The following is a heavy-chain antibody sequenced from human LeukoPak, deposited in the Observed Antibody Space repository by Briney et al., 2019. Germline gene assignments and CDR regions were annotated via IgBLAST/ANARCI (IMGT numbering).Heavy chain of an antibody. CDR3: ASYRSYESGYYPYFDP. Sequence: PSETLSLTCHLFGGSINSYYWNWMRQPPGKGLEWMGYIFYSGNQNYHPSLNSRLTMSIEPSKRQFSLKLTSVTAADTAVYYCASYRSYESGYYPYFDPWGREILVTVSS. CDR1: GGSINSYY. J-gene: IGHJ4*02. D-gene: IGHD3-22*01. V-gene: IGHV4-59*01. CDR2: IFYSGNQ.